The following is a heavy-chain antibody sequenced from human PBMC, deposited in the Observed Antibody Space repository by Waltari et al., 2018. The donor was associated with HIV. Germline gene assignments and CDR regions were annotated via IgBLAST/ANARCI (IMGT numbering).Heavy chain of an antibody. CDR2: ISYDGSNI. V-gene: IGHV3-30-3*01. J-gene: IGHJ6*02. D-gene: IGHD3-10*02. CDR1: GFSFSIYA. CDR3: ARNYVPNQNYYYYGMDV. Sequence: QVQLVESGGGVVQPGRSLRLSCAASGFSFSIYAMHWVRQAAGRVLEWVAIISYDGSNIYYADSVGGRFTIARDNSKNTLYVQMNSLTADDTAVYYCARNYVPNQNYYYYGMDVWGQGSTVTVSS.